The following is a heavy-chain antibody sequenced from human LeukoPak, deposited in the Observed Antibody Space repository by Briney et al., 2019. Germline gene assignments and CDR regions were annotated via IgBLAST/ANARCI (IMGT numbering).Heavy chain of an antibody. CDR3: AREGGYGDYGDWFDP. J-gene: IGHJ5*02. D-gene: IGHD4-17*01. CDR1: GYTFTGYY. Sequence: ASVKVSCKASGYTFTGYYMHWVRQAPGQGLEWMGWINPNSGGTIYAQKFQGRVTMTRDTSISTAYMELSRLRSDDTAVYYCAREGGYGDYGDWFDPWGQGTLVTVSS. V-gene: IGHV1-2*02. CDR2: INPNSGGT.